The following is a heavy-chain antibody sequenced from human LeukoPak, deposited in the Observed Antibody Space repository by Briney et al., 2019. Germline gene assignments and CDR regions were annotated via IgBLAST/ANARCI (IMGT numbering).Heavy chain of an antibody. CDR3: AKAPVTSCRGAFCYPFDY. D-gene: IGHD2-15*01. J-gene: IGHJ4*02. Sequence: RGSLRLSCAASGFTFSSCWMNWVRQAPGKGLEWVSAMSSSDDGRYYAASVRGRFTISRDTSRSTLYLQMNSLRAEDAAVYYCAKAPVTSCRGAFCYPFDYWGQGTLVTVSS. CDR1: GFTFSSCW. V-gene: IGHV3-23*01. CDR2: MSSSDDGR.